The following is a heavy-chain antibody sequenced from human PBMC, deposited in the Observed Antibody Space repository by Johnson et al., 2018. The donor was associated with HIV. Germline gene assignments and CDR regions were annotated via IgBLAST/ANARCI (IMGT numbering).Heavy chain of an antibody. CDR1: GFTVSSNY. Sequence: VQLVESGGGLIQPGGSLRLSCVASGFTVSSNYMSWVRQAPGKGLEWVSVIYSGGSTYYADSVKGRFTISRDNSKNTLYLQMNSLRAEDTAVYYCMLRTHAEKAFDIWGQGTMVTVSS. V-gene: IGHV3-53*01. CDR2: IYSGGST. D-gene: IGHD2-8*01. CDR3: MLRTHAEKAFDI. J-gene: IGHJ3*02.